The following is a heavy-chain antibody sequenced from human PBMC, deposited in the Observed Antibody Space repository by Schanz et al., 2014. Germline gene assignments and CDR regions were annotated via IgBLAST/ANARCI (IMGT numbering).Heavy chain of an antibody. CDR2: MSWNAGSL. CDR1: GFRFDDYA. D-gene: IGHD2-21*01. Sequence: VQLVESGGGLVQPGRSLRLSCVASGFRFDDYAMHWVRQAPGKGLEWVSGMSWNAGSLGYGDSVKGRFTISRDNAKNSLYLQMNSLRAEDTAVYYCAREDCSATSCYFRYWGQGTLVTVSS. J-gene: IGHJ4*02. CDR3: AREDCSATSCYFRY. V-gene: IGHV3-9*01.